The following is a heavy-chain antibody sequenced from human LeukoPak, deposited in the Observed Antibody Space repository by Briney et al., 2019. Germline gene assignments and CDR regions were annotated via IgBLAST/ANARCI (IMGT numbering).Heavy chain of an antibody. J-gene: IGHJ6*03. Sequence: SETLSLTCTVSGYYISSGYYWGWIRQPPGKGLEWIGSIYHSGSTYYNPSLKSRVTISVDTSKNQFSLKLSSVTAADTAVYYCARVEEGYGSGRRENYYYYYMDVWGKGTTVTISS. D-gene: IGHD3-10*01. CDR3: ARVEEGYGSGRRENYYYYYMDV. V-gene: IGHV4-38-2*02. CDR2: IYHSGST. CDR1: GYYISSGYY.